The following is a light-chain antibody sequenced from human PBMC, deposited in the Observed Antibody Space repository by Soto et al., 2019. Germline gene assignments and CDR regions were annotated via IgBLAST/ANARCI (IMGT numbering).Light chain of an antibody. CDR3: QQYNASPLT. J-gene: IGKJ3*01. CDR1: QSLNTNS. Sequence: EIVWTQSPGTLSLSPGERATLSCRASQSLNTNSLAWYQQKPGQTPRLLIYAASTRDTDIPDRFIGSGSGTDFALTITRLEPEDFALYYCQQYNASPLTFGPGTKLDVK. V-gene: IGKV3-20*01. CDR2: AAS.